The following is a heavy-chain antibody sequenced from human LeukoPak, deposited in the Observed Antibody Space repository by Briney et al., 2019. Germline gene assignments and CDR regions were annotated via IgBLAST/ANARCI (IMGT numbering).Heavy chain of an antibody. CDR1: GFTFSSYG. CDR3: AKGLAGSSKTGIDY. CDR2: ISYDGSNK. D-gene: IGHD6-6*01. J-gene: IGHJ4*02. Sequence: GRSLRLSCAASGFTFSSYGMHWVRQAPGKGLEWVAVISYDGSNKYYADSVKGRFTISRDNSRNTLYLQMNSLRAEDTAVYYCAKGLAGSSKTGIDYWGQGTLVTVSS. V-gene: IGHV3-30*18.